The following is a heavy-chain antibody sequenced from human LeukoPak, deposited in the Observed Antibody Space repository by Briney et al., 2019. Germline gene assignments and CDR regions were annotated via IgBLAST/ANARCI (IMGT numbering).Heavy chain of an antibody. D-gene: IGHD3-3*01. V-gene: IGHV3-30*04. Sequence: GGSLRLSCAASGFTFSSYAMHWVRQAPGKGLEWVAVISYDGSNKYYADSVKGRFTISRGNSKNTLYLQMNSLRAEDTAVYYCARGVGLRWTYYYYMDVWGKGTTVTVSS. CDR2: ISYDGSNK. CDR1: GFTFSSYA. J-gene: IGHJ6*03. CDR3: ARGVGLRWTYYYYMDV.